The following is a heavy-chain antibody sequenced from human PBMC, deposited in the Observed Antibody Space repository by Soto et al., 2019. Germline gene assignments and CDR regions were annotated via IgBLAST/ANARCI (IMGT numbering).Heavy chain of an antibody. CDR3: AKGASGYYYYGMDV. Sequence: EVQLLESGGGLVQPGGSLRLSCAASGFTFSNYAMSWVRQAPGKGLEWVSAISGSVGSTYYADSVKGRFTISRDNSKNTLYLQMNSLRAEDTAVYYCAKGASGYYYYGMDVWGQGTTVTVSS. D-gene: IGHD3-10*01. CDR2: ISGSVGST. CDR1: GFTFSNYA. J-gene: IGHJ6*02. V-gene: IGHV3-23*01.